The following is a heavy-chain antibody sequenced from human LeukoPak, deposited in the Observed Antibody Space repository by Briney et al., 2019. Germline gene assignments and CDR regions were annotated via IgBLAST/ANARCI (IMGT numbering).Heavy chain of an antibody. Sequence: GGSLRLSCAASGFSFSTYAMTWVPQAPRVGLESVSAISGSGGYTYYADSVKGRFTISRDNSKNTLYLQMNSLRAEDTAIYYCAKAEGKNPTGGRWLDWGQGTLVTVSS. V-gene: IGHV3-23*01. D-gene: IGHD6-19*01. CDR2: ISGSGGYT. CDR3: AKAEGKNPTGGRWLD. J-gene: IGHJ4*02. CDR1: GFSFSTYA.